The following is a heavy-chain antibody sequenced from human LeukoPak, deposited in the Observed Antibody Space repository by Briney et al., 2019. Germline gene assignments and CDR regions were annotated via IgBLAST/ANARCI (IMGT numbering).Heavy chain of an antibody. CDR2: ISYDGSNK. Sequence: QPGGSLRLSCAASGFTFSSYGMHWVRQAPGRGREGVAVISYDGSNKYYADSVKGRFTISRDNSKNTLYLQMNSLRAEDTAVYYCAKDNYDSSGYPDYWGQGTLVTVSS. CDR1: GFTFSSYG. D-gene: IGHD3-22*01. CDR3: AKDNYDSSGYPDY. V-gene: IGHV3-30*18. J-gene: IGHJ4*02.